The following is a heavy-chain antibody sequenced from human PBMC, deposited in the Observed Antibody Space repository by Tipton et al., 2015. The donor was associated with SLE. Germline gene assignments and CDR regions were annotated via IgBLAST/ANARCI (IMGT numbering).Heavy chain of an antibody. CDR2: IYYSGGT. CDR3: VRSSCTTGACPYDT. V-gene: IGHV4-31*03. D-gene: IGHD4/OR15-4a*01. CDR1: GDSITSGGFY. Sequence: PSLTCSVSGDSITSGGFYWNWIRHLPGEGLQWIGYIYYSGGTSYNPALQSRVSMSVDMSKNQFSLRLSSVTAADTAIYYCVRSSCTTGACPYDTWGLGTLVTVSS. J-gene: IGHJ5*02.